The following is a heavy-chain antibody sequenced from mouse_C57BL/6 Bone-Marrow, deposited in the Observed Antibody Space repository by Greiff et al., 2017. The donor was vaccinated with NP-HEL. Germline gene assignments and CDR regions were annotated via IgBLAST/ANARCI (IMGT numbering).Heavy chain of an antibody. CDR3: ARKGETAQATEGFAY. V-gene: IGHV2-9-1*01. CDR2: IWTGGGT. Sequence: QVQLQQSGPGLVAPSQSLSITCTVSGFSLTSYAISWVRQPPGKGLEWLGVIWTGGGTNYNSALKSRLSISKDNSKSQVFLKMNSLQTDDTARYYCARKGETAQATEGFAYWGQGTLVTVSA. J-gene: IGHJ3*01. CDR1: GFSLTSYA. D-gene: IGHD3-2*02.